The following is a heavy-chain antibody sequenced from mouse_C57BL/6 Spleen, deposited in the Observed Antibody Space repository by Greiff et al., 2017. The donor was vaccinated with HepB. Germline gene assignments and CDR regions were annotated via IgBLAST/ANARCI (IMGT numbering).Heavy chain of an antibody. CDR2: INPSSGYT. D-gene: IGHD4-1*02. V-gene: IGHV1-4*01. CDR1: GYTFTSYT. CDR3: ARQLGRDWYFDV. J-gene: IGHJ1*03. Sequence: QVQLQQSGAELARPGASVKMSCKASGYTFTSYTMHWVKQRPGQGLEWIGYINPSSGYTKYNQKFKDKATLTADKSSSTAYMQLSSLTSEDSAVYYGARQLGRDWYFDVWGTGTTVTVSS.